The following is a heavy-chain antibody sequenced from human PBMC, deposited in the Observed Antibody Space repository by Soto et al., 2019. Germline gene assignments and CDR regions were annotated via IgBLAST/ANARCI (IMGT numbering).Heavy chain of an antibody. D-gene: IGHD3-10*01. Sequence: SETLSLTCTVSGGSISSGGYYWSWIRQHPGKGLEWIGYIYYSGSTYYNPSLKSRVTISVDTSKNQFSLKLSSVTAADTAVYYCARRGIQGYYFDYWGQGTLVTVSS. J-gene: IGHJ4*02. CDR1: GGSISSGGYY. V-gene: IGHV4-31*03. CDR2: IYYSGST. CDR3: ARRGIQGYYFDY.